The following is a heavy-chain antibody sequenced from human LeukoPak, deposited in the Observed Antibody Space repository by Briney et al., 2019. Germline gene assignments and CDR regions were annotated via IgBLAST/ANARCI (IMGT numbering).Heavy chain of an antibody. V-gene: IGHV4-4*07. CDR2: IYTSGST. J-gene: IGHJ4*02. CDR3: ARGSSSSWYSGLSY. D-gene: IGHD6-13*01. Sequence: SETLSLTCTVSGGSISSYYWSWIRQPAGKGLEWIGRIYTSGSTNYNPSLKSRVTMSVDTSKNQFSLKLSSVTAADTAVYYCARGSSSSWYSGLSYWGQGTLVTVSP. CDR1: GGSISSYY.